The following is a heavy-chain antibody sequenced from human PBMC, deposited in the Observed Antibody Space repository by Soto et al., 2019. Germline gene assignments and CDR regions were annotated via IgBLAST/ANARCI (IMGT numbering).Heavy chain of an antibody. CDR3: ARHKRGGGSWAWWFDT. V-gene: IGHV4-39*01. CDR2: VSNTGFT. J-gene: IGHJ5*02. Sequence: QLQLQESGPGLVKPSETLSVACTVSGDSIVNSSHYWSWIRQSPGKGLEWIGSVSNTGFTYSNPSLKSRVALSVDTSRNQFSVSLTSVIAPDTSIYYCARHKRGGGSWAWWFDTWGQGTLVTVAS. D-gene: IGHD3-16*01. CDR1: GDSIVNSSHY.